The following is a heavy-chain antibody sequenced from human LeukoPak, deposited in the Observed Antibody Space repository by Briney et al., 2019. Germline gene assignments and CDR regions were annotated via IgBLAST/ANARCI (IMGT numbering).Heavy chain of an antibody. CDR3: ARFRNVGYYYDSSGRLNAFDI. CDR2: INHSGSN. Sequence: PSETLSVTCAVYGGSFSGYYWSWIRQPPWKGLEWIGEINHSGSNNYNPYIQSRGTISVDTSKNQFYMKLDSVTAADTAVYYCARFRNVGYYYDSSGRLNAFDIWGQGTMVTVSS. J-gene: IGHJ3*02. D-gene: IGHD3-22*01. V-gene: IGHV4-34*01. CDR1: GGSFSGYY.